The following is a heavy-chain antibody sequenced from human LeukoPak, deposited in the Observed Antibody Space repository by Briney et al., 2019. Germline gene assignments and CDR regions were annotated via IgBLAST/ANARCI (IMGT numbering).Heavy chain of an antibody. V-gene: IGHV3-21*01. CDR3: AREGRVDGIIDY. J-gene: IGHJ4*02. D-gene: IGHD2-15*01. CDR1: GFTFSSYS. Sequence: PGGSLRLSCAASGFTFSSYSTNWVRQAPGKGLEWVSSISSSSSYIYYADSVKGRFTISRDNAKNSLYLQMNSLRAEDTAVYYCAREGRVDGIIDYWGQGTLVTVSS. CDR2: ISSSSSYI.